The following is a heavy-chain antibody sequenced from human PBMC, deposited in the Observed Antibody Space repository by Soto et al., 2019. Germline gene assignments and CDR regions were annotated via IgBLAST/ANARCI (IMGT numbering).Heavy chain of an antibody. CDR2: IYYSGST. J-gene: IGHJ6*02. D-gene: IGHD5-12*01. CDR1: GGSISSSSYY. Sequence: SETLSPTCTVSGGSISSSSYYWGWIRQPPGKGLEWIGSIYYSGSTYYNPSLKSRVTISVDTSKNQFSLKLSSVTAADTAVYYCASERWLHPQGGYYYYYGMDVWGQGTTVTVSS. CDR3: ASERWLHPQGGYYYYYGMDV. V-gene: IGHV4-39*01.